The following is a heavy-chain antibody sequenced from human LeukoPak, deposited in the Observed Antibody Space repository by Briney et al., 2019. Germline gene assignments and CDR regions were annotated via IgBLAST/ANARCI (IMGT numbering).Heavy chain of an antibody. D-gene: IGHD6-6*01. J-gene: IGHJ6*03. V-gene: IGHV1-69*05. CDR3: GRTIAARPYYYYYYMDV. CDR2: IIPIFGTA. Sequence: SVKVSCKASGGTFSSYAISWVRQAPGQGLEWMGGIIPIFGTANYAQKFQGRVTITTDESTSTAYMELSSLRSEDTAVYYCGRTIAARPYYYYYYMDVWGKGTTVTVSS. CDR1: GGTFSSYA.